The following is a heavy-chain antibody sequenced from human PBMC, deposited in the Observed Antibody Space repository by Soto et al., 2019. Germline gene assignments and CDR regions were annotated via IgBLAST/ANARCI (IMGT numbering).Heavy chain of an antibody. Sequence: SETLFLTSSVSGGSVSSGSSYWSWIRQPPGKGLARIGYSLDSGSTKYKPSLERRVAISIDTSKNQLSLKLRSVSAADTAVYYCARVFAASPVAPWRADDYWGHGTLGT. D-gene: IGHD6-19*01. CDR2: SLDSGST. CDR3: ARVFAASPVAPWRADDY. CDR1: GGSVSSGSSY. J-gene: IGHJ4*01. V-gene: IGHV4-61*01.